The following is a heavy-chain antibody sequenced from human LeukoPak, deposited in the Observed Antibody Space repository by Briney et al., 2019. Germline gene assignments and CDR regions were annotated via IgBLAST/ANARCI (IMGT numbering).Heavy chain of an antibody. CDR3: ARDGGYGDYYFDY. J-gene: IGHJ4*02. CDR2: IYYSGST. D-gene: IGHD4-17*01. Sequence: SETLSLTCTVSGGSISSSSYYWGWIRQPPGKGLEWIGSIYYSGSTYYNPSLKSRVTISVDTSKNQFSLKLSSVTAADTAVYYCARDGGYGDYYFDYWGQGTLVTVSS. V-gene: IGHV4-39*07. CDR1: GGSISSSSYY.